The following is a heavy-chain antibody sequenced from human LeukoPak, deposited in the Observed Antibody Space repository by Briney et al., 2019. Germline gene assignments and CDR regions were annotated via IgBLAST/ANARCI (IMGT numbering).Heavy chain of an antibody. J-gene: IGHJ3*02. V-gene: IGHV3-43*01. Sequence: AGSLTLSCTASGFTFDDYTMHWIRQAPGKGLEWVSHISWNGGSTYYADSVKGRTTISRDNDKNSLYLQMNSLTTEDTALYYCAEGRGISGWPDAFDIWGQGTMVAVSS. D-gene: IGHD6-19*01. CDR3: AEGRGISGWPDAFDI. CDR1: GFTFDDYT. CDR2: ISWNGGST.